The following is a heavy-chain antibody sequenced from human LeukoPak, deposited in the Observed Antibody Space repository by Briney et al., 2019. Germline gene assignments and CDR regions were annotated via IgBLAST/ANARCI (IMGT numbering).Heavy chain of an antibody. Sequence: GGSLRLSCAASGFTFSSYSMNWVRQAPGKGLEWVSSISSSSSYIYYADSVKGRFTISRDNAKNSLYLQMNSLRAEDTAVYYCARDQSPTGTTPGYWGQGTLVTVSS. J-gene: IGHJ4*02. D-gene: IGHD1-1*01. CDR3: ARDQSPTGTTPGY. V-gene: IGHV3-21*01. CDR1: GFTFSSYS. CDR2: ISSSSSYI.